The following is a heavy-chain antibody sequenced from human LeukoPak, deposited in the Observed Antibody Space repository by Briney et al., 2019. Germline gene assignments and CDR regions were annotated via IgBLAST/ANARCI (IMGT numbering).Heavy chain of an antibody. CDR1: GFTFSSNA. CDR3: AKDYYGSGSPFDY. V-gene: IGHV3-23*01. J-gene: IGHJ4*02. CDR2: ISGSGGST. D-gene: IGHD3-10*01. Sequence: GGSLRLSCAASGFTFSSNAMSWVRQAPGKGLEWVSAISGSGGSTYYADSVKGRFTISRDNSKNTLYLQMNSLRAEDTAVYYCAKDYYGSGSPFDYWGQGTLVTVSS.